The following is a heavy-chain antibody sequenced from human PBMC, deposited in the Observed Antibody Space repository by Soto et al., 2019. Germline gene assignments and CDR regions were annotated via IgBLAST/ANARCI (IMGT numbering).Heavy chain of an antibody. Sequence: GGSLRLSCAASGFTVSRSAMTWVRQAPGKGLEWVSAITGTGGITYYADSVKGRFTSSRDNSKNTLYLQTNSLRAEDTAVYYCAKVNVGDFDYWGQGTRVTVSS. V-gene: IGHV3-23*01. CDR2: ITGTGGIT. CDR1: GFTVSRSA. J-gene: IGHJ4*02. D-gene: IGHD3-16*01. CDR3: AKVNVGDFDY.